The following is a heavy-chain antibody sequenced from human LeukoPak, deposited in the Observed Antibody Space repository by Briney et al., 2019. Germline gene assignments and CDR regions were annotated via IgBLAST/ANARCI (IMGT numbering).Heavy chain of an antibody. D-gene: IGHD6-13*01. J-gene: IGHJ3*02. Sequence: GGSLRLSCATSGFTLSSNYMSWVRQPPDKGLEWVSLIYSGGSTYYADSVKGRFTISRDNSKNTVYLQMNSLRAEDTAVYYCARGRRSSSWNLGAFDIRGQGTMVTVSS. CDR1: GFTLSSNY. CDR2: IYSGGST. V-gene: IGHV3-53*01. CDR3: ARGRRSSSWNLGAFDI.